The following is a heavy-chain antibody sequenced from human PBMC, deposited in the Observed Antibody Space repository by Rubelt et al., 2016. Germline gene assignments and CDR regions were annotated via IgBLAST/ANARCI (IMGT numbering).Heavy chain of an antibody. Sequence: EVQLVESGGGLVQPGGSLRLSCAASGFTFSSYWMSWVRQAPGKGLEWVANIKQDGSEKYYVDSVKGRFTISRDNAKNSLYLQMNSLRAEDTAVYYCAATALTHRILWWEVTDYWGQGTLVTVSS. CDR1: GFTFSSYW. D-gene: IGHD2-21*01. CDR3: AATALTHRILWWEVTDY. J-gene: IGHJ4*02. V-gene: IGHV3-7*01. CDR2: IKQDGSEK.